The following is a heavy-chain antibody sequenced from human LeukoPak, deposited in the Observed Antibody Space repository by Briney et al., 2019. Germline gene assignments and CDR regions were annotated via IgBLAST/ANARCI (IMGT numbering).Heavy chain of an antibody. J-gene: IGHJ3*02. V-gene: IGHV4-59*01. D-gene: IGHD4-23*01. CDR3: ARLPYGGNSKTNWHAFDI. CDR2: IYYSGST. CDR1: GDSISSYY. Sequence: SETLSLTCTVSGDSISSYYWSWIRQPPGKGLEWIGYIYYSGSTNYNPSLKSRVTISVDTSKNQFSLKLSSVTAADTAVYYCARLPYGGNSKTNWHAFDIWGQGTMVTVSS.